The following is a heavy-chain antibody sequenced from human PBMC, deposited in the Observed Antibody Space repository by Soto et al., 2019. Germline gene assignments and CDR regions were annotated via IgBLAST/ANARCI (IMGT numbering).Heavy chain of an antibody. CDR3: AREGGGGTLGYYYYGMDV. V-gene: IGHV1-8*02. CDR1: GYTFTSYA. CDR2: MNPNSGNT. Sequence: ASVKVSCKASGYTFTSYAMHWVRQAPGQGLEWMGWMNPNSGNTGYAQKFQGRVTMTRNTSISTAYMELSSLRSEDTAVYYCAREGGGGTLGYYYYGMDVWGQGTTVTVSS. J-gene: IGHJ6*02. D-gene: IGHD1-7*01.